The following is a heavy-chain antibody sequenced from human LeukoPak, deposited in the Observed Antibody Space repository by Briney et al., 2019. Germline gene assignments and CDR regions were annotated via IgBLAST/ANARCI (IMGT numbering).Heavy chain of an antibody. CDR3: ASDTRLSHSFDY. CDR2: ISSSSSYI. V-gene: IGHV3-21*01. CDR1: GFTFSSYS. J-gene: IGHJ4*02. Sequence: GGSLRLSCAASGFTFSSYSMNWVRQAPGKGLEWVSSISSSSSYIYYADSVKGRFTISRDNAKNSLYLQMNSLRAEDTAVYYCASDTRLSHSFDYWGQGTLVTVSS. D-gene: IGHD6-25*01.